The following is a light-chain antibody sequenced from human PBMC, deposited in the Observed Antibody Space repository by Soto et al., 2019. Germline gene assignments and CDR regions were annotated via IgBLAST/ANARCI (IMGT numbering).Light chain of an antibody. CDR2: YDN. Sequence: QSVLTQPPSASGTPGQRVTISCSGSSSNVGSNTVSWYQQLPGTAPKVLIYYDNLRPSGVPDRISGSKSGTSASLAISGLQSDDEADYYCAAWDDSLNGRVFGTGTKLTVL. J-gene: IGLJ1*01. V-gene: IGLV1-44*01. CDR3: AAWDDSLNGRV. CDR1: SSNVGSNT.